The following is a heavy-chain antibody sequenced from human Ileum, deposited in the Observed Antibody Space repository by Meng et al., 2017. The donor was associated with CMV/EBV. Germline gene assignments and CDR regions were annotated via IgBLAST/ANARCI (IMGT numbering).Heavy chain of an antibody. J-gene: IGHJ4*02. V-gene: IGHV3-21*01. CDR3: AHNGDDYWTGYHRD. D-gene: IGHD3/OR15-3a*01. CDR2: ISSTSGNI. Sequence: ASGFTFSSYTMNWVRQAPGKGLEWVSSISSTSGNIFYADSVKGRFTISRDNAKNSRYLQMNSLRAEDTAVYYCAHNGDDYWTGYHRDWGQGTLVTVSS. CDR1: GFTFSSYT.